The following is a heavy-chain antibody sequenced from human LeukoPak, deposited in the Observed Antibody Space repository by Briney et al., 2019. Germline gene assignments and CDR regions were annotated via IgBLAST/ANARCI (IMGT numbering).Heavy chain of an antibody. CDR3: ARDSTLFYMDV. J-gene: IGHJ6*03. CDR1: GGSISGSSYY. CDR2: IYYSGST. V-gene: IGHV4-39*07. Sequence: PSETLSLTCTVSGGSISGSSYYWGWIRQPPGKGLEWIGSIYYSGSTYYNPSLKSRVTISVDTSKNQFSLKLSSVTAADTAVYYCARDSTLFYMDVWGKGTTVTVSS.